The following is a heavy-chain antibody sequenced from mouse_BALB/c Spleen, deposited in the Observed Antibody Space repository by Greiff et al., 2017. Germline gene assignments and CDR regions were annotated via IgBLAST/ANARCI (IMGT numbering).Heavy chain of an antibody. D-gene: IGHD2-1*01. CDR3: ARHCGNAHYYAMDD. CDR2: IWGDGST. V-gene: IGHV2-6-7*01. J-gene: IGHJ4*01. Sequence: VKLMESGPGLVAPSQSLSITCTVSGFSLTGYGVNWVRQPPGKGLEWLGMIWGDGSTDYNSAHKSRLSISKDHSKSQVFLKMNSQQTDDTARYYCARHCGNAHYYAMDDWGQGTSVTVSS. CDR1: GFSLTGYG.